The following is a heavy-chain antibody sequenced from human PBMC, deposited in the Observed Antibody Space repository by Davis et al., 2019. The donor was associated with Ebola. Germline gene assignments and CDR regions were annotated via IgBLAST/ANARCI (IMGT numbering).Heavy chain of an antibody. V-gene: IGHV3-30*18. CDR1: EFTFRNYG. CDR3: AKARGNFGKIYFYGMDV. CDR2: ITYDASHE. D-gene: IGHD3-3*02. J-gene: IGHJ6*02. Sequence: GGSLRLSCVGFEFTFRNYGMHWVRQAPGKGLEWVAVITYDASHEYYGDSVKGRFTIFRDNSRNTLYLQMNRLTIEDTAVYYCAKARGNFGKIYFYGMDVWGQGTTVIVSS.